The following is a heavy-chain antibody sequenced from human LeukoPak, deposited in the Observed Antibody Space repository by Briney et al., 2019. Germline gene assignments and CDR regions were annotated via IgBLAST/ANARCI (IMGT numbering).Heavy chain of an antibody. CDR2: INPNSGGT. CDR3: ARDGSGYNSPPIYYYYYYMDV. V-gene: IGHV1-2*02. D-gene: IGHD3-10*01. J-gene: IGHJ6*03. Sequence: GASVKVSCKASGYTFTGYYMHWVRQAPGQGLEWMGWINPNSGGTNYAQKFQGRVTMTRDTSISTAYMELSRLRSDDTAVYYCARDGSGYNSPPIYYYYYYMDVWGKGTTVTVSS. CDR1: GYTFTGYY.